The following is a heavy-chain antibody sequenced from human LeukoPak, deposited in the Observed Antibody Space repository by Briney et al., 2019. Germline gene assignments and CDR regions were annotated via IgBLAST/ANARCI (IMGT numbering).Heavy chain of an antibody. V-gene: IGHV4-59*01. J-gene: IGHJ5*02. CDR1: GGSISSYY. CDR3: ARAPTYYYDSSGYYWNWFDP. CDR2: IHYRRST. Sequence: SETLSLTCTVSGGSISSYYWSWIRQPPGKGLEWIGYIHYRRSTNYNPSLKSRVTISVDTSKNQLSLKLSSVTAADTAVYYCARAPTYYYDSSGYYWNWFDPWGQGTPVTVSS. D-gene: IGHD3-22*01.